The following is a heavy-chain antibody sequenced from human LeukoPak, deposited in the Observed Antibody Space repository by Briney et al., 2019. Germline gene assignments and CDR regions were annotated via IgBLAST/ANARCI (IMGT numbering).Heavy chain of an antibody. CDR2: TYFRSKWYN. CDR1: GDSVSSSSAA. J-gene: IGHJ6*02. Sequence: SQTLSLTCAISGDSVSSSSAAWNWIRQSPSRGLEWLGRTYFRSKWYNEYAVSVKSRITINPDTSRNQFSLQLNSVTAADTAVYYCARDLTGPSRHDFWSGRKYYYYGMDVWGQGTTVTVSS. V-gene: IGHV6-1*01. D-gene: IGHD3-3*01. CDR3: ARDLTGPSRHDFWSGRKYYYYGMDV.